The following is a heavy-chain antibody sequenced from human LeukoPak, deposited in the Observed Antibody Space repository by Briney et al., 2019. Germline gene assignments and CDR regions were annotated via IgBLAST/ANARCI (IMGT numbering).Heavy chain of an antibody. V-gene: IGHV4-59*01. J-gene: IGHJ5*02. CDR3: AKGIVAAAATPWFDP. CDR1: GGSISSYY. CDR2: IYYSGST. D-gene: IGHD6-13*01. Sequence: PSETLSLTCTVSGGSISSYYRSWIRQPPGKGLEWIGYIYYSGSTNYNPSLKSRVTISVDTSKNQFSLKLSSVTAADTAVYCCAKGIVAAAATPWFDPWGQGTLVTVSS.